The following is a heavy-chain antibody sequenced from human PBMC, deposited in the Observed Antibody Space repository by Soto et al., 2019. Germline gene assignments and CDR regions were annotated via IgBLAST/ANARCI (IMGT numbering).Heavy chain of an antibody. V-gene: IGHV3-23*01. D-gene: IGHD6-13*01. CDR3: AKASVWYPYFDS. Sequence: GSLRLSCAASEFSFDDYAMSWVREAPGKGLEWVSSITYTGVSTYYVDSVKGRFTISRDNSKDTLYLQMNSLRAEDTAIYYCAKASVWYPYFDSWGQGTLVTVSS. CDR1: EFSFDDYA. CDR2: ITYTGVST. J-gene: IGHJ4*02.